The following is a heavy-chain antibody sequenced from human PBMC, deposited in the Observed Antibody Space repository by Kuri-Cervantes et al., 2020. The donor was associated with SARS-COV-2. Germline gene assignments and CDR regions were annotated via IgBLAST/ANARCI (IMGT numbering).Heavy chain of an antibody. V-gene: IGHV1-24*01. CDR2: FDPEDGET. J-gene: IGHJ4*02. CDR1: GGTFSSYA. CDR3: ATGEGYAPRSPPTD. D-gene: IGHD3-16*01. Sequence: ASVKVSCKASGGTFSSYAISWVRQAPGKGLEWMGGFDPEDGETIYAQKFQGRVTMTEDTSTDTAYMELSSLRSEDTAVYYCATGEGYAPRSPPTDWGQGTLVTVSS.